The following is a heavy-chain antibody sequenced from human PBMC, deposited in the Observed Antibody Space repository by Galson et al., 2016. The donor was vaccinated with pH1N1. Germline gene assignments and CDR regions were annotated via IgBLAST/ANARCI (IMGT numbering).Heavy chain of an antibody. CDR1: GFSLNTSGVG. D-gene: IGHD1-26*01. Sequence: PALVKPTQTLTLTCTFSGFSLNTSGVGVGWIRQPPGKALEWLALIYWDDDKRYSPSLKSRLTITKDTSKNQVVLTMTNMDPVDTATYYCAHNIEWELGAYFDYWGQGTLVTVSS. CDR2: IYWDDDK. V-gene: IGHV2-5*02. J-gene: IGHJ4*02. CDR3: AHNIEWELGAYFDY.